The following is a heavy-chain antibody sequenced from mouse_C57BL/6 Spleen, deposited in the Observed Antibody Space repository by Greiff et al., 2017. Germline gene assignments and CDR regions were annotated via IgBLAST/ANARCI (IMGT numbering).Heavy chain of an antibody. Sequence: GGGLVQPKGSLKLSCAASGFSFNTYAMNWVRQAPGKGLEWVARIRSKSNNYATYYADSVKDRFTISRDDSESMLYLQMNNLKTEDTAMYYCVDDGYTPWGQGTLVTVSA. V-gene: IGHV10-1*01. CDR2: IRSKSNNYAT. CDR1: GFSFNTYA. J-gene: IGHJ3*01. D-gene: IGHD2-3*01. CDR3: VDDGYTP.